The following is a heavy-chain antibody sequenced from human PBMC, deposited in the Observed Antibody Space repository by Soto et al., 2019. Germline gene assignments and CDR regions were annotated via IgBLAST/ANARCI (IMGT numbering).Heavy chain of an antibody. Sequence: PXXSLRLSCAASGFTVSSNYMRWVLQAPGKGLEWVSVIYSGGTTYYADSVKGRFTISRDNSKNTLYLQMNSLRAEDTAVYYCARNGDSSDYRGWFDPWGQGTLVTVSS. J-gene: IGHJ5*02. CDR1: GFTVSSNY. D-gene: IGHD3-22*01. CDR2: IYSGGTT. CDR3: ARNGDSSDYRGWFDP. V-gene: IGHV3-66*01.